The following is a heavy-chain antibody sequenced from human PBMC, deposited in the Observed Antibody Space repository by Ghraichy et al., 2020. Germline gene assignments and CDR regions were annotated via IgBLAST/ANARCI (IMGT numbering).Heavy chain of an antibody. Sequence: SETLSLTCAVYGGSFSGYYWSWIRQPPGKGLEWIGEINHSGSTNYNPSLKSRVTISVDTSKNQFSLKLSSVTAADTAVYYCARDSTVTTFGYWGQGTLVTVSS. V-gene: IGHV4-34*01. CDR1: GGSFSGYY. D-gene: IGHD4-11*01. J-gene: IGHJ4*02. CDR3: ARDSTVTTFGY. CDR2: INHSGST.